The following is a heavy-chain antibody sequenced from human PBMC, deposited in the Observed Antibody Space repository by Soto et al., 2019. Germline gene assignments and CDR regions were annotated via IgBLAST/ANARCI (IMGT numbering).Heavy chain of an antibody. V-gene: IGHV1-3*01. D-gene: IGHD2-2*01. CDR2: IHAGDGKT. CDR3: ARVSYCASEVVGVPAVISEESFDP. Sequence: VKVSCKASGYTFMNYAMHWVRQAPGQGLEWMGWIHAGDGKTKYAQKLQGRVTITRDTSASTAYMELSSLRSEDTAVYYCARVSYCASEVVGVPAVISEESFDPWGQGTLVTVSS. CDR1: GYTFMNYA. J-gene: IGHJ5*02.